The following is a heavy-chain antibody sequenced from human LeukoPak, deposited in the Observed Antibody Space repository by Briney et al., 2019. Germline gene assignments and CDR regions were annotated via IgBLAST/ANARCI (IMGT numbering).Heavy chain of an antibody. D-gene: IGHD6-13*01. CDR2: ITSSGSTI. CDR3: ARPGYSSSWSAFDI. V-gene: IGHV3-48*03. Sequence: GGSLRLSCAASGFTFSAYDMNWVRHAPGNGLEWVSHITSSGSTIYYADSVKGRFTITRENAKNSLYLQMNSLRAEDTAVYYCARPGYSSSWSAFDIWGQGTMVTVSS. CDR1: GFTFSAYD. J-gene: IGHJ3*02.